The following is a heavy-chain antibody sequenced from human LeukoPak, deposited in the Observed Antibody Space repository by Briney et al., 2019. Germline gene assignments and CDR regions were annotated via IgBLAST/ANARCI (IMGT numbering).Heavy chain of an antibody. D-gene: IGHD5-12*01. CDR2: ITSSASTI. Sequence: GGSLRLSCAASGFTFSSFEMNWVRQAPGKGLEWVSYITSSASTIYYAESVKGRFTISRDNSKSTLFLQMSSLRPEDTAVYYCARENVATSFDYWGQGTLVTVSS. V-gene: IGHV3-48*03. J-gene: IGHJ4*02. CDR3: ARENVATSFDY. CDR1: GFTFSSFE.